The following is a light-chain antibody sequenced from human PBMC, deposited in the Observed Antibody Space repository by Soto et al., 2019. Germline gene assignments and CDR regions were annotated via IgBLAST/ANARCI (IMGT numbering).Light chain of an antibody. CDR1: QCVSTNS. Sequence: EIVLTQSPDTLSLSPGERATLSCRASQCVSTNSLAWYQQKPGQAPRPLIYAASSRATGTPDRFSGSGSGTEFTLIISRLEPEDFAVYYCQQYGSSVLTFGGGTKVDIK. J-gene: IGKJ4*01. V-gene: IGKV3-20*01. CDR2: AAS. CDR3: QQYGSSVLT.